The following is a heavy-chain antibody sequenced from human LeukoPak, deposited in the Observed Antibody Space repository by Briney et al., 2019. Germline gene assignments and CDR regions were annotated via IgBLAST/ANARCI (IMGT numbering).Heavy chain of an antibody. D-gene: IGHD3-10*01. V-gene: IGHV1-69*05. CDR1: GGTFISYA. CDR3: ASGITMVRGVILSPLDY. J-gene: IGHJ4*02. CDR2: IIPICGTA. Sequence: ASVKVSCKASGGTFISYAISWVRQAPGQGLEWMGRIIPICGTANYAQKFQGRVTITTDESTSTAYMELSSLRSEDTAVYYCASGITMVRGVILSPLDYWGQGTLVTVSS.